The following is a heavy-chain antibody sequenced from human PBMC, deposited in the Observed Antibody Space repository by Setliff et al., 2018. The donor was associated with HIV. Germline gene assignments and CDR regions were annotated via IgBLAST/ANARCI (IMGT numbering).Heavy chain of an antibody. CDR3: ATEFPLSSPYYYDN. V-gene: IGHV1-18*01. Sequence: ASVKVSCKASGYTFSTYGINWIRQAPGQGLEWMGWISTFNGQTNYAQKFRGRVTMTTETSTSTAYMELRSLRSEDTAVDYCATEFPLSSPYYYDNWGQGTLVTVSS. CDR2: ISTFNGQT. J-gene: IGHJ4*02. CDR1: GYTFSTYG.